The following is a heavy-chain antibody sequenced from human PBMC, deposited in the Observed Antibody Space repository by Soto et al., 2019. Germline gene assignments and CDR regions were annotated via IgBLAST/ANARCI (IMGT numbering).Heavy chain of an antibody. D-gene: IGHD6-19*01. V-gene: IGHV3-73*01. Sequence: EVQLVESGGGLVQPGGSLKLSCAASGFTFSGSAMHWVRQASGKGLEWVGRIRDKANSYATAYAASVKGRFTISRDDSKNTAYLQMNSLRTEDTAVYYCTRQAGDSSGWFFWGQETLVTVSS. J-gene: IGHJ4*02. CDR2: IRDKANSYAT. CDR1: GFTFSGSA. CDR3: TRQAGDSSGWFF.